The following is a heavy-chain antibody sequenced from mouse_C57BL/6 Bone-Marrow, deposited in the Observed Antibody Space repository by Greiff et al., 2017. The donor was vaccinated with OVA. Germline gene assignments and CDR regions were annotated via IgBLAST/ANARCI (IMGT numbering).Heavy chain of an antibody. J-gene: IGHJ1*03. D-gene: IGHD1-1*01. CDR3: ARRYYGSSDWYFDV. Sequence: QVQLQQPGAELVKPGASVKMSCKASGYTFTSYWLTWVKQRPGQGLEWIGDIYPGSGSTNYNEKFKSKATRTVDTSSSTAYMQLSSLTSEDSAVYDCARRYYGSSDWYFDVWGTGTTVTVSS. V-gene: IGHV1-55*01. CDR1: GYTFTSYW. CDR2: IYPGSGST.